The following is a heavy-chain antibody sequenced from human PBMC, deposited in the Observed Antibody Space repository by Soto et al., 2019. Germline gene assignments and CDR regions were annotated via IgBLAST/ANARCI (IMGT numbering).Heavy chain of an antibody. V-gene: IGHV4-4*02. Sequence: QVQLQESGPGLVKPSGTLSLTCAVSGASMSSSTWWSWVRQSPGKGLEWIGEIYHSGTTNYNPSPKSRVTISVDKSKKEFSLKLSSVTAAVTAVYYCAIPGPGDFHYWGQGTLVTVSS. CDR2: IYHSGTT. CDR3: AIPGPGDFHY. CDR1: GASMSSSTW. J-gene: IGHJ4*02.